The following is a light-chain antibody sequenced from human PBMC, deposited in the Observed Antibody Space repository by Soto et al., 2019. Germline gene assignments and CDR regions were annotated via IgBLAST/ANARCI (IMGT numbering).Light chain of an antibody. CDR2: AAS. CDR1: QSISNY. Sequence: DIQLTQSPSTLSASVGDRVTITCRASQSISNYLNWYQQKPGRAPKILIYAASSLQSGVPSRFSGGGSGTDFTLTITSLQPEDFATYYCQQSYSSPWTFGQGTKVDI. J-gene: IGKJ1*01. V-gene: IGKV1-39*01. CDR3: QQSYSSPWT.